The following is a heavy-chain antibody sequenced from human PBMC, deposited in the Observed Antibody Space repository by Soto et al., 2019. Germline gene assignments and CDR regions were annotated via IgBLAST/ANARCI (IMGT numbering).Heavy chain of an antibody. J-gene: IGHJ3*02. CDR3: ARSVRTQASLYTYCSGGSCYSGSSAFDI. CDR1: GGSISSYY. D-gene: IGHD2-15*01. Sequence: SETLSLTCTVSGGSISSYYWSWIRQPPGKGLEWIGYIYYSGSTNYNPSLKSRVTISVDTSKNQFSLKLGSVTAADTAGDYCARSVRTQASLYTYCSGGSCYSGSSAFDIWGQGTMVTISS. CDR2: IYYSGST. V-gene: IGHV4-59*01.